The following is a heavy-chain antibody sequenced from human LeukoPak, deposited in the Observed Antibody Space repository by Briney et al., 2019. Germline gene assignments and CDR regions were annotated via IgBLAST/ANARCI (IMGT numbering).Heavy chain of an antibody. CDR3: TRVESMTLFDS. V-gene: IGHV1-2*02. Sequence: GASVHVSCNASGYNFIGHYIHWVRQAPGQGLEWMGWINPKSGATIYAQKFQCRVTVTRDTSNRTAYMELSRLRSDDTAVYYCTRVESMTLFDSWDQGTLVTVSS. CDR2: INPKSGAT. J-gene: IGHJ5*01. CDR1: GYNFIGHY.